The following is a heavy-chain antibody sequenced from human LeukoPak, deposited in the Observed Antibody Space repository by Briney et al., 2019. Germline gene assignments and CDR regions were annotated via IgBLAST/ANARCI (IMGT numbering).Heavy chain of an antibody. V-gene: IGHV4-39*07. CDR2: IYYSGST. CDR3: ARLYYYGHGTMDV. CDR1: GGSISSSSYY. D-gene: IGHD3-10*01. Sequence: PSETLSLTCTVSGGSISSSSYYWGWIRQPPGKGLEWIGSIYYSGSTYYNPSLKSRVTISVDTSKNQFSLKLSSVTAADTAVYYCARLYYYGHGTMDVWGQGTTVTVSS. J-gene: IGHJ6*02.